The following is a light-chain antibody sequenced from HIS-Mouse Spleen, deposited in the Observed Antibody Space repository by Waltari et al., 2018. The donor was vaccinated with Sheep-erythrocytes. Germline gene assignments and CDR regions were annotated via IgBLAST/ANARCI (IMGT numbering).Light chain of an antibody. CDR1: QSLVYSDGNTY. Sequence: DVVMTQSPLSLPVTLGQPASIPCRSSQSLVYSDGNTYLNWFQQRPGQSPRRLSCKVSNRDSGVPDRFSGSGSGTDFTLKISRVEAEDVGVYYCMQGTHWLYTFGQGTKLEIK. J-gene: IGKJ2*01. V-gene: IGKV2-30*01. CDR3: MQGTHWLYT. CDR2: KVS.